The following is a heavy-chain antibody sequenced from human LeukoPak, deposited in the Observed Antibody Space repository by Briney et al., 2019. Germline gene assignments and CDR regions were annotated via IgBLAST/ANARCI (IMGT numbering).Heavy chain of an antibody. CDR2: INHSGST. CDR1: GGSFSGYY. J-gene: IGHJ4*02. Sequence: PSETLSLTCAVYGGSFSGYYWSWIRQPPGKGLEWIGEINHSGSTNYNPSLKSRVTISVDTSKNQFSLKLSSVTAADTAVYYCARDLSLGKYCGGDCYPPDDYWGQGTLVTDSS. V-gene: IGHV4-34*01. D-gene: IGHD2-21*02. CDR3: ARDLSLGKYCGGDCYPPDDY.